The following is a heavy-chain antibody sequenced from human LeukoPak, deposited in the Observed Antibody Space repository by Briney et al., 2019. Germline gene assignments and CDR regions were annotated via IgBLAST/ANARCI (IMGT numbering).Heavy chain of an antibody. CDR3: AKEIRDYVILTGSGGVDY. J-gene: IGHJ4*02. Sequence: PGGSLRLSCAASGFTFSSYAMHWVRQAPGKGLEWVAVISYDGSNKYYADSVKGRFTISRDNSKNTLYLQMNSLRAEDTAVYYCAKEIRDYVILTGSGGVDYWGQGTLVTVSS. D-gene: IGHD3-9*01. CDR2: ISYDGSNK. V-gene: IGHV3-30*07. CDR1: GFTFSSYA.